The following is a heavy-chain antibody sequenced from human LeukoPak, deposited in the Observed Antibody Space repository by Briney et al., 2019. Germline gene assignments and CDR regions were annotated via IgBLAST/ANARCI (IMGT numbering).Heavy chain of an antibody. D-gene: IGHD6-13*01. Sequence: ASVKVSCKASGYSFTNYGITWVRQAPGQGLEWMGCISVYTGNTNYAQKFQGRVTITADKSTSTAYMELSSLRSEDTAVYYCARGPSSWFYFDYWGQGTLVTVSS. J-gene: IGHJ4*02. V-gene: IGHV1-18*01. CDR3: ARGPSSWFYFDY. CDR2: ISVYTGNT. CDR1: GYSFTNYG.